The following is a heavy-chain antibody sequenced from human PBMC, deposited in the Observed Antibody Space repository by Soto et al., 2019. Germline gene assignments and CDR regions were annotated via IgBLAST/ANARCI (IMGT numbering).Heavy chain of an antibody. CDR3: ARAPRIVTAASGIRGFDY. CDR2: VSGYTFDT. J-gene: IGHJ4*02. D-gene: IGHD3-16*02. CDR1: GYSLTSYG. Sequence: ASVKVSCKSSGYSLTSYGISWVRQAPGQGLEWMGWVSGYTFDTIYVQKFQGRVTMTRDTSTSTAHMELRSLTYDDTAVYYCARAPRIVTAASGIRGFDYWGQGIQVTVSS. V-gene: IGHV1-18*01.